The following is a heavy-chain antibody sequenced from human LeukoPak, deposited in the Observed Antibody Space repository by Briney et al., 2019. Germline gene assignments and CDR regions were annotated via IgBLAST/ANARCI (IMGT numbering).Heavy chain of an antibody. CDR3: VRGGSLFEY. J-gene: IGHJ4*02. Sequence: PGGALRLSCAASGFTFSSYRMSWVRQAPGKGLEWVGYIKQDGSESYYVDSVKGRFAISRNNAKNSLFLQMNSLRVEDTAVYYCVRGGSLFEYWGQGALVTVSS. D-gene: IGHD3-10*01. CDR1: GFTFSSYR. V-gene: IGHV3-7*04. CDR2: IKQDGSES.